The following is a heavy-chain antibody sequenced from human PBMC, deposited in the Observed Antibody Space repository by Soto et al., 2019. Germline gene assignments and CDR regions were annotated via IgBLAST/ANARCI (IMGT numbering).Heavy chain of an antibody. CDR2: INPNADKT. CDR1: GYTFTTYD. CDR3: ARKRRGTWYYFDH. J-gene: IGHJ4*02. V-gene: IGHV1-8*01. D-gene: IGHD3-16*01. Sequence: ASVKVSCKTSGYTFTTYDINWVRQTPGQGLEWMGWINPNADKTGFAQNFQGRVTLTRDTSINTVFMELHNLRSEDTAVYYCARKRRGTWYYFDHWGQGTLVTVSS.